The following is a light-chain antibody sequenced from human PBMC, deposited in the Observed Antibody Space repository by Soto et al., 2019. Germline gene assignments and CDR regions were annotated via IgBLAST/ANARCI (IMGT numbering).Light chain of an antibody. CDR1: SSDVGGYIY. J-gene: IGLJ1*01. Sequence: QSALTQPASVSGSPGQSITISCTGTSSDVGGYIYVSWYQQHPGKAPKLMIYEVSNRPSGVSNRVSGSKSGNTASLTISGLQAEDEADYYCSSYSRTSFYVFGTATKLTVL. CDR2: EVS. V-gene: IGLV2-14*01. CDR3: SSYSRTSFYV.